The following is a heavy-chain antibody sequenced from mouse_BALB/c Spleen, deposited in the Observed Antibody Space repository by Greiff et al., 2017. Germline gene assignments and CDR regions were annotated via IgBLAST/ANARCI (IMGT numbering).Heavy chain of an antibody. CDR2: INPSSGYT. CDR3: ARELYDYYFDY. V-gene: IGHV1-4*01. D-gene: IGHD2-3*01. J-gene: IGHJ2*01. CDR1: GYTFTSYT. Sequence: QVQLKESGAELARPGASVKMSCKASGYTFTSYTMHWVKQRPGQGLEWIGYINPSSGYTNYNQKFKDKATLTADKSSSTAYMQLSSLTSEDSAVYYCARELYDYYFDYWGQGTTLTVSS.